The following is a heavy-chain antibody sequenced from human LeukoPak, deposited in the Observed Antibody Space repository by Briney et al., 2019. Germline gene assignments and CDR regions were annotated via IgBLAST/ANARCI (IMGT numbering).Heavy chain of an antibody. J-gene: IGHJ4*02. CDR2: IYSGGST. V-gene: IGHV3-53*01. CDR3: ARGIAARSSDFDY. Sequence: GGSPRLSCAASGFTVSSNYMSWVRQAPGKGLEWVSVIYSGGSTYYADSVKGRFTISRDNSKNTLYLQMNSLRAEDTAVYYCARGIAARSSDFDYWGQGTLVTVSS. D-gene: IGHD6-6*01. CDR1: GFTVSSNY.